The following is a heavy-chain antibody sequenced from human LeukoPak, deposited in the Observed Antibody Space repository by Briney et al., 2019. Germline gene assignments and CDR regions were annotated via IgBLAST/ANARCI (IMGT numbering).Heavy chain of an antibody. J-gene: IGHJ5*02. CDR2: IYYSGST. CDR3: ATGIVVVITEGWFDP. D-gene: IGHD3-22*01. V-gene: IGHV4-30-4*01. CDR1: GGSISSGDYY. Sequence: PSETLSLTCTVSGGSISSGDYYWSWIRQPPGKGLEWIGYIYYSGSTYYNPSLKSRVTISVDTSKNQFSLKLSSVTAADTAVYYCATGIVVVITEGWFDPWGQGTLVTVSS.